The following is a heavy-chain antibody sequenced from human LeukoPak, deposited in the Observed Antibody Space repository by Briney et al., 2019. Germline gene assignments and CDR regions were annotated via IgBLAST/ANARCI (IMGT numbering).Heavy chain of an antibody. CDR1: GFTFTDHS. V-gene: IGHV3-30*01. D-gene: IGHD6-13*01. J-gene: IGHJ4*02. CDR2: ASSDEMTT. Sequence: GGSLTLSCVASGFTFTDHSMHWVRQPPGKGLEWVAVASSDEMTTFYGDSVKGRFTISRDNAKNSLYLQMNSLKAEDTAFYYCAKDVSSSWSAPDFDYWGQGTLVTVSS. CDR3: AKDVSSSWSAPDFDY.